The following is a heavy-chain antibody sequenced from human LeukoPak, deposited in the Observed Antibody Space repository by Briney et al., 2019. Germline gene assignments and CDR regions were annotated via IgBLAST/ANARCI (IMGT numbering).Heavy chain of an antibody. Sequence: GGSLRLSCAASGFTFRNYAMHWVCQAPGKGLEWVAAIWYDGSHQYYADSVKGRFIISRDNSKNALYLQMNSLRVEDTALYYCAKQQLEYSTPPSEWGQGTLVTVSS. J-gene: IGHJ1*01. CDR3: AKQQLEYSTPPSE. CDR1: GFTFRNYA. CDR2: IWYDGSHQ. V-gene: IGHV3-33*06. D-gene: IGHD6-13*01.